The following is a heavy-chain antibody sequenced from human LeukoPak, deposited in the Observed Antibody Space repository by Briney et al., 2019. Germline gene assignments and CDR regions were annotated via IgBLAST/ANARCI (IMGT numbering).Heavy chain of an antibody. J-gene: IGHJ4*02. V-gene: IGHV5-51*01. CDR1: GYSFTSYW. Sequence: GESLKISCKGSGYSFTSYWIGWVRPMPGKGLEWMGIIYPGDSDTRYSPSFQGQVTISADKSINTAYLQWSSLKASDTAMYYCARLGGGGVPAATPFDYWGQGTLVTVSS. CDR2: IYPGDSDT. CDR3: ARLGGGGVPAATPFDY. D-gene: IGHD2-2*01.